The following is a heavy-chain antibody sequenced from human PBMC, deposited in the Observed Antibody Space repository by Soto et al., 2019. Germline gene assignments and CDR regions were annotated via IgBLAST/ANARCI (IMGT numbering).Heavy chain of an antibody. D-gene: IGHD6-6*01. V-gene: IGHV4-39*07. J-gene: IGHJ5*02. CDR2: VYYSGST. CDR1: RGSVSSSSYY. Sequence: PSETLSLTCTVSRGSVSSSSYYWGWVRQHPGKGLEWIGSVYYSGSTYYNPSLESRVTISVDKSKNQFSLKLRSVSAADTAVYYCARDIAARGWFDPWGQGTLVTVSS. CDR3: ARDIAARGWFDP.